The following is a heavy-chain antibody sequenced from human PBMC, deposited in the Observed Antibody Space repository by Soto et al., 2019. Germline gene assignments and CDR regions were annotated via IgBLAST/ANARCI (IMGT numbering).Heavy chain of an antibody. Sequence: QVQLVQSGAEVKKPGSSVKVSCKASGGTFSSYAISWLRQAPGQGLEWMGGLIPIFGTANYAQKIQGRVTITADEYTSTAYMEVSSLTSEDTAVYYCARYGDNWFLSTYYYGMDVWGQGTTLTVSS. J-gene: IGHJ6*02. D-gene: IGHD4-17*01. CDR2: LIPIFGTA. CDR1: GGTFSSYA. V-gene: IGHV1-69*01. CDR3: ARYGDNWFLSTYYYGMDV.